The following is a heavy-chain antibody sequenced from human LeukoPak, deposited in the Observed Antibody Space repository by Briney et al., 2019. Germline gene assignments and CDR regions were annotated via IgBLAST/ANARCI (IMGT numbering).Heavy chain of an antibody. V-gene: IGHV1-69*05. CDR3: ARDRGYCSSTSCYYYYYYYMDV. D-gene: IGHD2-2*01. Sequence: ASVKVSCEASGGTFSSYAISWVRQAPGQGLEWRGGIITIFGTANYAQKFQGRVTITTDESTSTAYMELSSLRSEDTAVYYCARDRGYCSSTSCYYYYYYYMDVWGKGTTVTVSS. CDR1: GGTFSSYA. CDR2: IITIFGTA. J-gene: IGHJ6*03.